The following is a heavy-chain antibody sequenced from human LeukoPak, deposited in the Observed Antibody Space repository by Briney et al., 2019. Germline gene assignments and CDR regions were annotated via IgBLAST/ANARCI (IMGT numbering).Heavy chain of an antibody. Sequence: SETLSLTCTVSGGSISSYYWSWIRQPPGKGLEWIGYIYYSGSTNYNPSLKSRVTISADTSKNQFSLKLSSVTAADTAVYYCARSITIFGVAHDAFDIWGQGTMVTVSS. V-gene: IGHV4-59*01. J-gene: IGHJ3*02. D-gene: IGHD3-3*01. CDR2: IYYSGST. CDR3: ARSITIFGVAHDAFDI. CDR1: GGSISSYY.